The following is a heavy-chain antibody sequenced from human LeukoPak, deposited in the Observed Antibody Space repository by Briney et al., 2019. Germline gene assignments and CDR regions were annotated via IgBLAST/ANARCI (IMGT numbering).Heavy chain of an antibody. CDR1: GFTFSTYG. CDR2: IKYDGSNI. CDR3: ARDFKKGCYFDY. J-gene: IGHJ4*02. V-gene: IGHV3-33*01. Sequence: GTSLRLSCAASGFTFSTYGMHWVRQAPDKGLEWVAIIKYDGSNIYYADSMKGRFTISRDNSKSTLYLQMNSLRVEDTAVYYCARDFKKGCYFDYWGQGTLVTVSS.